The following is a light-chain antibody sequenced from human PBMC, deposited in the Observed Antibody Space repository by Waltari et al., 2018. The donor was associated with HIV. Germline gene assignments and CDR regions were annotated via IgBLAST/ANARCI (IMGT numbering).Light chain of an antibody. Sequence: QSALTQPASVSGSPGQSITIPYTGTSRYVGVYDAVSWYQQHPGKAPKLTIFEVSYRPSGVSSRFSGSKSGNTASLTISGLRAEDEADYYCSSYTTSSTLVVFGGGTRLTVL. CDR2: EVS. CDR3: SSYTTSSTLVV. CDR1: SRYVGVYDA. J-gene: IGLJ3*02. V-gene: IGLV2-14*01.